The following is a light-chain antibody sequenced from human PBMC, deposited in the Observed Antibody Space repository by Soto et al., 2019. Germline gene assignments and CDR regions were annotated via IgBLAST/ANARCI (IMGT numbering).Light chain of an antibody. J-gene: IGLJ1*01. V-gene: IGLV2-8*01. CDR1: SSDVGGYNY. CDR2: ELS. CDR3: SSYAGTNNF. Sequence: QSVLTQPPSASGSPGQSVTISCTGTSSDVGGYNYVSWYQQHPGKAPKLMIYELSKRPSGVPDRFSGSKSGNTASLTVSGLQAEDEADYYCSSYAGTNNFFGTGTKVTVL.